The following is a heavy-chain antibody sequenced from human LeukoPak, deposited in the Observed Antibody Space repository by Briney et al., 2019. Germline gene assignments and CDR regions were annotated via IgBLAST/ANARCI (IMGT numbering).Heavy chain of an antibody. CDR3: AREDYGDYGWFDP. D-gene: IGHD4-17*01. CDR1: GFTVSSNY. CDR2: IYSGGST. Sequence: GGSLRLSCAASGFTVSSNYMSWVRQAPGKGLEWVSVIYSGGSTYYADSVKGRFTISRDNSKNTLYLQMNSLGAEDTAVYYCAREDYGDYGWFDPWGQGTLVTVSS. J-gene: IGHJ5*02. V-gene: IGHV3-66*02.